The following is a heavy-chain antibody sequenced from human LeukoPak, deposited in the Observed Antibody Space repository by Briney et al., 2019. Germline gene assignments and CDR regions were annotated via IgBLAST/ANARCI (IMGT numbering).Heavy chain of an antibody. CDR3: DRDGRSDYGDYGYYGMDV. CDR1: GYTFTSYD. D-gene: IGHD4-17*01. V-gene: IGHV1-69*04. CDR2: IIPILGRA. Sequence: ASVKVSCKASGYTFTSYDINWVRQAPGQGLEWMGRIIPILGRANYAQKFQGRVTITADKSTNTAYMELSSLRPEDTAVYYYDRDGRSDYGDYGYYGMDVWGTGTTVTVSS. J-gene: IGHJ6*04.